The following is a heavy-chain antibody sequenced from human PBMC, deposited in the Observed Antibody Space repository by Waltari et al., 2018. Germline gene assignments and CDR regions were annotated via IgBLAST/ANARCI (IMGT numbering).Heavy chain of an antibody. CDR1: GGSISSSSYY. CDR2: IYYSGGT. V-gene: IGHV4-39*01. Sequence: QLQLQESGPGLVKPSETLSFTCTVSGGSISSSSYYWGWIRQPPGKGLEWIGSIYYSGGTYYNPSLKVRVTIAVDTSKNQFSLKLSSVTAADTAVYYCATKRESSASGFDYWGQGTLVTVSS. J-gene: IGHJ4*02. CDR3: ATKRESSASGFDY. D-gene: IGHD6-19*01.